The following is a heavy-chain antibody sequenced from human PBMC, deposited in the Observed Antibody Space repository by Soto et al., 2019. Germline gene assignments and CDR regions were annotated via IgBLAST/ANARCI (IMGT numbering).Heavy chain of an antibody. V-gene: IGHV3-74*01. J-gene: IGHJ1*01. CDR3: AREQYTLNYAGY. CDR1: GFTFRTYY. D-gene: IGHD2-2*01. CDR2: IDSNGRNS. Sequence: EVQLVESGGALVQPGGSLRLSCEDSGFTFRTYYMHWVRQAPGKGLMWVARIDSNGRNSVYADSVKGRFTVSRDNAKNTLFLQMDSLTAEDTAVYYCAREQYTLNYAGYWGQGTQVTVS.